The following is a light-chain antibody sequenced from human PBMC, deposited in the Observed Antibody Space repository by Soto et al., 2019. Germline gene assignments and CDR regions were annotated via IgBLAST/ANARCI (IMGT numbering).Light chain of an antibody. Sequence: DIQMTQSPSSLSASVGDRVTITCRASQTIDRYLNWYQHKPGKAPKLLIYLASSLQSGVPSRFSGSGSGTDFTLTIRSLQPEDFATYYCQQTYSTLYTFGQGTKLDIK. CDR1: QTIDRY. V-gene: IGKV1-39*01. CDR2: LAS. J-gene: IGKJ2*01. CDR3: QQTYSTLYT.